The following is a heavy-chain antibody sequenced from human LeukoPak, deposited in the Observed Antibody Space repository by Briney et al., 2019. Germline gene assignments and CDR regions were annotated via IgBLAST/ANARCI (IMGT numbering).Heavy chain of an antibody. CDR2: ISYDGSNK. V-gene: IGHV3-30*04. D-gene: IGHD1-26*01. Sequence: GGSLRLSCAASGFTFSSYAMHWVRQAPGKGLEWVAVISYDGSNKYCADSVKGRFTISRDNSKNTLYLQMNSLRAEDTAVYYCARSGSYVDAFDIWGQGTMVTVSS. CDR3: ARSGSYVDAFDI. J-gene: IGHJ3*02. CDR1: GFTFSSYA.